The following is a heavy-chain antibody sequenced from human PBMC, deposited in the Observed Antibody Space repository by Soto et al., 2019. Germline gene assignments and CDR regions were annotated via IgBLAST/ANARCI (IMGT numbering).Heavy chain of an antibody. V-gene: IGHV1-8*01. CDR1: GYTFTSFD. CDR2: MNPNSGNT. CDR3: ARSSLSGGRIYYSGMDV. Sequence: QVQLVQSGAEVKKPGASVKVSCKASGYTFTSFDINWVRQATGQGLEWMGWMNPNSGNTGYAQKFQGRVTRTRNTSISTAYMELSSLRSEDTAVYYCARSSLSGGRIYYSGMDVWGQGTTVTVSS. D-gene: IGHD2-15*01. J-gene: IGHJ6*02.